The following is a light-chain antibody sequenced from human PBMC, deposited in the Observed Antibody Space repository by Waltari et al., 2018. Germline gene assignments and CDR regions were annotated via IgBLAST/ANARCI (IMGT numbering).Light chain of an antibody. CDR2: ASS. CDR1: SSNLGAGVE. J-gene: IGLJ2*01. CDR3: QSYDSSLSVV. Sequence: QSVLTQPPSVSGAAGQMVTISCTGRSSNLGAGVEVHWYQQLPGTVPKLLIYASSNRPSGVPDRVSGFKSGTSASLAITGLQAEDEADYYCQSYDSSLSVVFGGGTKLTVL. V-gene: IGLV1-40*01.